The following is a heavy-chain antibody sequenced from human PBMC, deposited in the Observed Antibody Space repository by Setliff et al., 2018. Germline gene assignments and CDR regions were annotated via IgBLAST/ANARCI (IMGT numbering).Heavy chain of an antibody. CDR3: ARAGDAATGRKGVFEF. CDR2: INNYNFNT. J-gene: IGHJ4*02. D-gene: IGHD1-1*01. V-gene: IGHV1-18*01. CDR1: GFTFTDYG. Sequence: ASVKVSCKSSGFTFTDYGITWVRQVPGQGLEWMGWINNYNFNTQYAQKFQVRVTVTTDTSTTTAYMELRSLRADDTAVYYCARAGDAATGRKGVFEFWGQGTLVTVSS.